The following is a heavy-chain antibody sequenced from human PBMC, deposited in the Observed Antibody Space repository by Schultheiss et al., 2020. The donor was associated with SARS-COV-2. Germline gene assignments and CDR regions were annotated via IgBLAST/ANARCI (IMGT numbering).Heavy chain of an antibody. D-gene: IGHD3-3*01. CDR3: ARGPDVGNYDFWSGYYPRYYYGMDV. CDR1: GGSFSGSY. V-gene: IGHV4-34*01. J-gene: IGHJ6*02. Sequence: SETLSLTCAVYGGSFSGSYWSWIRQPPGKGLEWIGEINHSGSTNYDPSLKSRLTISLDTSKNQFSLKLSSVTAADTAVYYCARGPDVGNYDFWSGYYPRYYYGMDVWGQGTTVTVSS. CDR2: INHSGST.